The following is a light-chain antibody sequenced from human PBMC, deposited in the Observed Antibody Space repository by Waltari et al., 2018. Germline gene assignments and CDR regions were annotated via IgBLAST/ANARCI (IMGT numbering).Light chain of an antibody. Sequence: DIQMTQSPSSLSASVGDRVTITCRASQSISSYLNWYQQKPGKAPKLLIYAASSLQSGVPSRFSGSGSGTDFTLTISSLQPEDFATYYCQQSYSSPPTFGQGTKVGLK. CDR2: AAS. CDR3: QQSYSSPPT. CDR1: QSISSY. V-gene: IGKV1-39*01. J-gene: IGKJ1*01.